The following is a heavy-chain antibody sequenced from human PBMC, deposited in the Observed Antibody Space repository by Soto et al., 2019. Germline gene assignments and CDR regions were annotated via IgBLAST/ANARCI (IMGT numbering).Heavy chain of an antibody. CDR1: GFTLSSYA. J-gene: IGHJ4*02. V-gene: IGHV3-64D*06. Sequence: PGGALRLSCSASGFTLSSYAMHWVRQAPGKGLEYVSTISSNGGSTYYADSVKGRLTISRDNSKNTLYLQMSSLRTEDTALYYCVKGKYDFDYWGQGTLVTVSS. CDR2: ISSNGGST. CDR3: VKGKYDFDY.